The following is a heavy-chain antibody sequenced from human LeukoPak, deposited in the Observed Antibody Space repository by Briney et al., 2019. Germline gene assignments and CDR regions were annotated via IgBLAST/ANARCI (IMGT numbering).Heavy chain of an antibody. V-gene: IGHV3-30*02. CDR2: IRYDGSNK. CDR3: AKGSGYYTYNWFDP. D-gene: IGHD3-3*01. CDR1: GLIFSSYG. J-gene: IGHJ5*02. Sequence: GGSLRLSCAASGLIFSSYGMHWVRQAPGKGLEWVAFIRYDGSNKYYADSVRGRLTISRDDSKDTLYLQMNSLRGDDAAVYYCAKGSGYYTYNWFDPWGQGTLVTVSS.